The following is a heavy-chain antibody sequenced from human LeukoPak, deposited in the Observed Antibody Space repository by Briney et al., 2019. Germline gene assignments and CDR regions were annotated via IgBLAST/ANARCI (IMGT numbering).Heavy chain of an antibody. Sequence: GGSLRLSCAASGFTFSNYAMSWVRQAPGKGLEWVSAISNGGGSTYYTDSVKGRFTISRDNAKNSLYLQMNSLRAEDTAVYYCARQRYFDWPIDYWGQGTLVTVSS. J-gene: IGHJ4*02. CDR2: ISNGGGST. CDR1: GFTFSNYA. D-gene: IGHD3-9*01. CDR3: ARQRYFDWPIDY. V-gene: IGHV3-23*01.